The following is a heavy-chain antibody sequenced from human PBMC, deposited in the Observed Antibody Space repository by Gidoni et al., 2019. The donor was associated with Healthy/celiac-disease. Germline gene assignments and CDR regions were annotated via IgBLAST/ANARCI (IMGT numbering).Heavy chain of an antibody. CDR3: ASPAVNYYYGMDV. Sequence: QVQLQQWGAGLLTPSETLSLTCAVYGGSFSGYSWSWIRQPPGKGLEWIGEINHSGSTNYNPSLKSRVTISVDTSKNQFSLKLSSVTAADTAVYYCASPAVNYYYGMDVWGKGTTVTVSS. CDR1: GGSFSGYS. CDR2: INHSGST. V-gene: IGHV4-34*01. D-gene: IGHD2-2*01. J-gene: IGHJ6*04.